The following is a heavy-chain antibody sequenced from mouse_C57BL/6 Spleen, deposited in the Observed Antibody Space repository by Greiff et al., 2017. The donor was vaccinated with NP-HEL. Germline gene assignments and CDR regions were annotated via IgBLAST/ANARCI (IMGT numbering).Heavy chain of an antibody. J-gene: IGHJ4*01. CDR1: GYTFTSYW. Sequence: QVQLQQPGAELVKPGASVKLSCKASGYTFTSYWMHWVKQRPGQGLEWIGMIHPNSGSTNYNEKFKSKATLTVDKSSSTAYMQLSSLTSEDSAVYYGVLELTGTRGYAMDYWGQGTSVTVSS. D-gene: IGHD4-1*01. CDR3: VLELTGTRGYAMDY. CDR2: IHPNSGST. V-gene: IGHV1-64*01.